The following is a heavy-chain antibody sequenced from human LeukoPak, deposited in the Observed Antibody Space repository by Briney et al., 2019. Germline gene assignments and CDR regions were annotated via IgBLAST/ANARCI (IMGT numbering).Heavy chain of an antibody. Sequence: GGSLRLSCAASGFTFSSYAMHWVRQAPGKGLEWVAVISYDGSNKYYADSVKGRFTISRDNSKNTLYLQMNSLRAEDTAVYYCAREYRYSSGRKSWFDPWGQGTLVTVSS. CDR2: ISYDGSNK. CDR3: AREYRYSSGRKSWFDP. D-gene: IGHD6-19*01. CDR1: GFTFSSYA. J-gene: IGHJ5*02. V-gene: IGHV3-30-3*01.